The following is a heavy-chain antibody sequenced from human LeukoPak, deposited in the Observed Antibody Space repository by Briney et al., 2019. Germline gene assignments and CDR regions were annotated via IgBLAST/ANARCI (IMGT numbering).Heavy chain of an antibody. CDR1: GFTFDDYG. Sequence: GGSLRLSCAASGFTFDDYGMSWVRQAPGKGLEWVANIKQDGSEKYYVDSVKGRFTISRDNAKNSLYLQMKSLRAEDTAVYYCARVKVDYDYVWGSYRDSYYFDYWGQGTLVTVSS. J-gene: IGHJ4*02. V-gene: IGHV3-7*01. CDR3: ARVKVDYDYVWGSYRDSYYFDY. D-gene: IGHD3-16*02. CDR2: IKQDGSEK.